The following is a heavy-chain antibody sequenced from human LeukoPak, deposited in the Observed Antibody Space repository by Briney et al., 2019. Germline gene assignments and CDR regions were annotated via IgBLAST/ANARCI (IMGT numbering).Heavy chain of an antibody. CDR2: IYYSGTT. V-gene: IGHV4-39*01. D-gene: IGHD6-13*01. J-gene: IGHJ4*02. CDR1: GGFVSSSSYY. CDR3: ARHGGAAAAIDY. Sequence: SETLSLTCTVSGGFVSSSSYYWGWIRQPPGKGLEWIGSIYYSGTTYYIPSLKSRITISADTSKNQFSLKLNSVTAADTAVYYCARHGGAAAAIDYWGQGTLVTVSS.